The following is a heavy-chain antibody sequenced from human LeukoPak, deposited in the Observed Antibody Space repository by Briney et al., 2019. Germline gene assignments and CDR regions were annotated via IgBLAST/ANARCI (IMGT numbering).Heavy chain of an antibody. V-gene: IGHV4-59*08. CDR2: IYYSGST. CDR3: ARGAYYDILTGYSGVDY. CDR1: GGSISSYY. J-gene: IGHJ4*02. Sequence: SETLSLTCTVSGGSISSYYWSWIRQPPGKGLEWIGYIYYSGSTNYNPSLKSRVTISVDTSKNQFSLKLSSVTAADTAVYYCARGAYYDILTGYSGVDYWGQGTLVTVSS. D-gene: IGHD3-9*01.